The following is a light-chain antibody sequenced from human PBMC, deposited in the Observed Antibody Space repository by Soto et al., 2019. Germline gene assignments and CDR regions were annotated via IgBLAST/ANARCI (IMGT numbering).Light chain of an antibody. CDR2: GAS. CDR1: QGNNTF. V-gene: IGKV1-9*01. J-gene: IGKJ2*01. Sequence: IQLTPSPSSLSASVVDRVSISCRASQGNNTFVAWYQQKSGKAPKLLIYGASTLQSGVPSRFSGSGSGTEFTLTISGLQPEDFATYYCQQLTARRFSFGQGTKVDIK. CDR3: QQLTARRFS.